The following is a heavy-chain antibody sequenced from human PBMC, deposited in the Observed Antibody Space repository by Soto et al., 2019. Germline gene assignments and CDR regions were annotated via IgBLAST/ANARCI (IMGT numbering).Heavy chain of an antibody. J-gene: IGHJ6*02. D-gene: IGHD2-21*02. CDR2: IHSHSCST. CDR3: ARPGDAYGLDV. Sequence: SETLSLICSVSGASFTSSSYYWAWIRQPPGKVLEWIASIHSHSCSTYYDPSLRGRVLISVDSSKNHFSLNLSSVTAADTAVYYCARPGDAYGLDVWGQGTTVTVSS. V-gene: IGHV4-39*01. CDR1: GASFTSSSYY.